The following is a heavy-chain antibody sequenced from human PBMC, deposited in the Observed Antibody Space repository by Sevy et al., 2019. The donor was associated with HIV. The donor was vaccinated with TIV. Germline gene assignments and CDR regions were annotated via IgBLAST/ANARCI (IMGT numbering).Heavy chain of an antibody. V-gene: IGHV3-21*01. Sequence: GGSLRLSCAASGFTFSSYSMNWVRQAPGKGLEWVSSISSSSSYLYYADSVKGRFTISRDNAKNSLYLQMNSLRAEDTAVYYCARDTSLELRSWFDPWGQGTLVTVSS. CDR2: ISSSSSYL. D-gene: IGHD1-7*01. CDR3: ARDTSLELRSWFDP. J-gene: IGHJ5*02. CDR1: GFTFSSYS.